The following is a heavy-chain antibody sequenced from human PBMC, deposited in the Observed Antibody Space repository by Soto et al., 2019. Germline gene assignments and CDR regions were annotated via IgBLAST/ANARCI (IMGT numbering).Heavy chain of an antibody. J-gene: IGHJ6*02. D-gene: IGHD6-6*01. Sequence: GGSLRLSCAASGFTFSSYSMNWVRQAPGKGLEWVSCISSSSSTIYYADSVKGRFTISRDNAKNSLYLQMNSLRDEDTAVYYCARPEYSSSSYGMDVWGQGTTVTVSS. CDR2: ISSSSSTI. CDR1: GFTFSSYS. V-gene: IGHV3-48*02. CDR3: ARPEYSSSSYGMDV.